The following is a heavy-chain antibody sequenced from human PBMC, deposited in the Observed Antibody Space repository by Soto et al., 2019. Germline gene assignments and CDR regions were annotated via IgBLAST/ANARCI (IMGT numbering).Heavy chain of an antibody. Sequence: QVQLVESGGGVVQPGRSLRLSCAASGFTFSNFGMHWVRQAPGKGLEWVAVISYDESNKYYVDSVKGRFTISRDNSKNKLYLQMNSLRPEDTAVYYCAKDDPPKQQLDGRIDYWGQGTLVTVSS. J-gene: IGHJ4*02. D-gene: IGHD6-13*01. CDR2: ISYDESNK. CDR3: AKDDPPKQQLDGRIDY. CDR1: GFTFSNFG. V-gene: IGHV3-30*18.